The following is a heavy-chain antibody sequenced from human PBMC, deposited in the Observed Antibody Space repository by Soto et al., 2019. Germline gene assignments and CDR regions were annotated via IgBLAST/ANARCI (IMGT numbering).Heavy chain of an antibody. Sequence: SLRLSCAASGFTFSSYAMHWVRQAPGKGLEWVAVISRDVGSKYYADSVKGRFTISRDNSKNTLYLQMNSLRAEDTAVYYCARFKGCSGGSCYSYFDYWGQGTLVTVSS. CDR2: ISRDVGSK. V-gene: IGHV3-30-3*01. CDR3: ARFKGCSGGSCYSYFDY. CDR1: GFTFSSYA. D-gene: IGHD2-15*01. J-gene: IGHJ4*02.